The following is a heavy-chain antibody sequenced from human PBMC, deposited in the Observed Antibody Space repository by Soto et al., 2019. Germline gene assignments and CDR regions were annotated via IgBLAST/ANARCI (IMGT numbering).Heavy chain of an antibody. D-gene: IGHD3-22*01. CDR3: ARRDRSGFSYWLDT. Sequence: PSEALSLTCTVSGGSISSGDYYWSWIRQHPGKGLEWIGTIYFSGTTYYNPSLKSRVTISVDTSKSQFSLKLSSVTAAVTAVYYCARRDRSGFSYWLDTWGQGTLVTVSS. CDR2: IYFSGTT. J-gene: IGHJ5*02. V-gene: IGHV4-31*03. CDR1: GGSISSGDYY.